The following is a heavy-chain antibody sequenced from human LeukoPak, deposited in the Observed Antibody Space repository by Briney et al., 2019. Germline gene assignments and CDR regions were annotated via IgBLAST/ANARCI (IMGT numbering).Heavy chain of an antibody. J-gene: IGHJ4*02. D-gene: IGHD4-11*01. V-gene: IGHV3-21*01. CDR3: ARSHSNYFDY. CDR1: GFTFSSYS. Sequence: GGSLRLSCAASGFTFSSYSMNWVRQAPGKGLEWASSISSRSSYIYYADSVKGRFTISRDNAKNSLYLQMNSLRAEDTAVYYCARSHSNYFDYWGQGTLVTVSS. CDR2: ISSRSSYI.